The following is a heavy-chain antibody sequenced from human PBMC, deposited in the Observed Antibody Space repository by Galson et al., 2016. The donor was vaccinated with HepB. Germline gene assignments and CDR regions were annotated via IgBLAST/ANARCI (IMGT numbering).Heavy chain of an antibody. J-gene: IGHJ4*02. CDR2: IYSSGNT. CDR3: ARGQLRPAVGPFED. V-gene: IGHV4-30-4*01. D-gene: IGHD2-2*01. CDR1: DGSISSGDSY. Sequence: TLSLTCTVSDGSISSGDSYWIWIRQPPGKGLEWIGYIYSSGNTYYNPSLDSRVVMSVDTAKNQFSLKLTSVTAADTAVYYCARGQLRPAVGPFEDWGQGTLVTVSS.